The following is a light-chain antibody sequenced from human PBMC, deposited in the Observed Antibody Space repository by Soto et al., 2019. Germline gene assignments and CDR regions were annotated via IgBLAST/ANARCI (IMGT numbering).Light chain of an antibody. V-gene: IGKV4-1*01. CDR2: WAS. CDR3: QQSHSAPLP. CDR1: XXXLSSSNNKNY. J-gene: IGKJ4*01. Sequence: DIFITHSPDSLSFSLFDSXTINXXXXXXXLSSSNNKNYLAWYQQKPGQSPKPLIHWASTRDFGVPDRFSGSGSGTDFTLTISSLQAEDVAVYYCQQSHSAPLPFGGGTNVDIK.